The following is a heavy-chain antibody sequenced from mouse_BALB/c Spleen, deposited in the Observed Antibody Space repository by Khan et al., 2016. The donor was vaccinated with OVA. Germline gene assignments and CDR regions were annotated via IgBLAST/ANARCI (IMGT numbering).Heavy chain of an antibody. CDR2: IYPGGGNT. J-gene: IGHJ3*01. Sequence: EVQLQQSGTVLARPGASVKMSCKASGYSFTSSLIHWVKQRPGQGLDWIGDIYPGGGNTNYNQTFKDQAQLTAVTSARTADMESSMLTNEDAVDYCGARGGYSSFAYWGQGTLVTVSA. CDR3: ARGGYSSFAY. CDR1: GYSFTSSL. D-gene: IGHD1-3*01. V-gene: IGHV1-5*01.